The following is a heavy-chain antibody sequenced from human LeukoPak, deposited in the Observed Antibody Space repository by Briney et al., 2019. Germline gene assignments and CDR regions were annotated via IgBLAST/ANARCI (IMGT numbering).Heavy chain of an antibody. V-gene: IGHV3-7*01. Sequence: QSGGSLRLSCAASGFTFSNYWMSWVRQAPGKGLEWLANINQDGSEIYYVDSVKGRFTISRDNGKNSLYLQINSLRADDTALYYCARDQGSMIVVRTTIWYFDLWGRATLVTVSS. CDR3: ARDQGSMIVVRTTIWYFDL. CDR2: INQDGSEI. J-gene: IGHJ2*01. CDR1: GFTFSNYW. D-gene: IGHD3-22*01.